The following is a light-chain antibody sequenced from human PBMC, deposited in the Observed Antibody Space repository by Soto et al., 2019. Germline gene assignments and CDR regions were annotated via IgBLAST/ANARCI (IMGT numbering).Light chain of an antibody. J-gene: IGLJ1*01. CDR1: SSDVGGSNY. V-gene: IGLV2-14*01. CDR3: SSYTSSITLRYV. CDR2: EVS. Sequence: QSVLTQPASVSGSPGQSLTISCTGTSSDVGGSNYVSWYQQHPGKAPKLIIYEVSNRPSGVSDRFSGSKSGNTASLTISGLQAEDEADYYCSSYTSSITLRYVFGAGTKGHRP.